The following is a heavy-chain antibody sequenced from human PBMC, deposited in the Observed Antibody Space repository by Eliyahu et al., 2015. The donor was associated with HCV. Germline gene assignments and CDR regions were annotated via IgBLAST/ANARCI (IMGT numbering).Heavy chain of an antibody. CDR3: AKDDRFFLPSGSYYYYGMDV. Sequence: EVQLLESGGGLVQPGGSLRLSCAAXGFXFXSXAMXWVRQAPGKGLGWVSAISGSGGSTYYADSVKGRFTISRDNSKNTLYLQMNSLRAEDTAVYYCAKDDRFFLPSGSYYYYGMDVWGQGTTVTVSS. V-gene: IGHV3-23*01. J-gene: IGHJ6*02. CDR2: ISGSGGST. D-gene: IGHD3-10*01. CDR1: GFXFXSXA.